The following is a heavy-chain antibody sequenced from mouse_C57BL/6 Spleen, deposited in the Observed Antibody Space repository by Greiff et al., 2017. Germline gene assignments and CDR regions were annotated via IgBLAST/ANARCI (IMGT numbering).Heavy chain of an antibody. D-gene: IGHD1-1*01. CDR1: GFTFSDYG. V-gene: IGHV5-17*01. CDR3: ARTPGSAWFAY. CDR2: ISSGSSTI. Sequence: EVKLMESGGGLVKPGGSLKLSCAASGFTFSDYGMHWVRQAPEKGLEWVAYISSGSSTIYYADTVKGRFTISRDNAKNTLFLQMTSLSSEDTAMYYCARTPGSAWFAYWGQGTLVTVSA. J-gene: IGHJ3*01.